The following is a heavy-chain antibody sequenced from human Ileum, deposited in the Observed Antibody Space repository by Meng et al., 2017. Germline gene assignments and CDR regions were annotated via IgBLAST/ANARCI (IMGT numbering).Heavy chain of an antibody. V-gene: IGHV3-74*01. CDR2: IVSDGGIT. CDR3: ARDLGWVLFDY. D-gene: IGHD3-3*01. CDR1: GFNFGDYQ. J-gene: IGHJ4*02. Sequence: GGSLRLSCGASGFNFGDYQMHWVRQSPGKGLEWISRIVSDGGITNYADSVKGRFTISRDNAKNTLYLQMNSLGADDTAVYYCARDLGWVLFDYRGQGALVTVSS.